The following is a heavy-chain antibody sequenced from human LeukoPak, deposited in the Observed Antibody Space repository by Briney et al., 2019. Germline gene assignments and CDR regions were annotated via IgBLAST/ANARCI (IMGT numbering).Heavy chain of an antibody. V-gene: IGHV1-46*01. CDR3: ARDSKRGFDS. Sequence: ASVKVSCKAAGYTFISYYMHWVRQAPGQGLEWMGIINPSGGSTSYAQKFQGRVTMTRDTSTSTVYMELSSLRSEDTAVYYCARDSKRGFDSWGQGTLVTVSS. J-gene: IGHJ5*01. D-gene: IGHD5-24*01. CDR2: INPSGGST. CDR1: GYTFISYY.